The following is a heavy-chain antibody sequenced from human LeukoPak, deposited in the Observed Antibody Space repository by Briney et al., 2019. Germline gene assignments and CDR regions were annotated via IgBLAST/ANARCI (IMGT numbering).Heavy chain of an antibody. V-gene: IGHV3-33*06. CDR3: AKESPYGSGSRNYYFHY. Sequence: QSGGSLRLSCAASGFTFSNYGMHWVRQAPGKGLEWVAVIWYDGSNEYYADSVKGRFTISRDNSKNTLYLQMNSLRPEDTAIYYCAKESPYGSGSRNYYFHYWGQGTLVTVSS. J-gene: IGHJ4*02. CDR2: IWYDGSNE. CDR1: GFTFSNYG. D-gene: IGHD3-10*01.